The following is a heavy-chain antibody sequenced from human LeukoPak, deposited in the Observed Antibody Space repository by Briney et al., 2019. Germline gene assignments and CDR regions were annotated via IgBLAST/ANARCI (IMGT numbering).Heavy chain of an antibody. CDR1: GGSFSGYY. J-gene: IGHJ4*02. CDR3: ARGPSYYYDSSGYPYYFDY. CDR2: INHSGST. V-gene: IGHV4-34*01. D-gene: IGHD3-22*01. Sequence: SETLSLTCVVYGGSFSGYYWSWIRQPPGKGLEWIGEINHSGSTNYNPSLKSRVTISVDTSKNQFSLKLSSVTAADTAVYYCARGPSYYYDSSGYPYYFDYWGQGTLVTVSS.